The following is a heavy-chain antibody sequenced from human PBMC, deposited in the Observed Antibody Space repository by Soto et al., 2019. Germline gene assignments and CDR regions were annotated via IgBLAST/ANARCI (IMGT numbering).Heavy chain of an antibody. Sequence: SETLSLTCTVSGGSISSYYWSWIRQPPGKGLEWIGYIYYSGSTNYNPSLKSRVTISVDTSKNQFSLKLSSVTAADTAVYYCARDQRASTGWYGGWFDPWGQGTLVTVSS. CDR1: GGSISSYY. CDR2: IYYSGST. D-gene: IGHD6-19*01. CDR3: ARDQRASTGWYGGWFDP. V-gene: IGHV4-59*01. J-gene: IGHJ5*02.